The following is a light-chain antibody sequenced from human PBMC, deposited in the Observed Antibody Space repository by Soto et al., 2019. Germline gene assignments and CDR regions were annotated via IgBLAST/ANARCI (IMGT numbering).Light chain of an antibody. CDR3: SSYTTSYCYV. V-gene: IGLV2-14*01. J-gene: IGLJ1*01. CDR2: EVE. CDR1: GRDIVAYIY. Sequence: QSALTQPASVSATPGQSINISCTGSGRDIVAYIYVFWYQRRPGKAPQLIIDEVEIRPSGVSNRFSASKSAFTASLTISGLQAEDEADYYCSSYTTSYCYVFGPGTKV.